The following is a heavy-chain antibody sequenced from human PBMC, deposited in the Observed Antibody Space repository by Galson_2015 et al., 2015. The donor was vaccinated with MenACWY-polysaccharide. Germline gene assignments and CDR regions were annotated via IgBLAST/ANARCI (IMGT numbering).Heavy chain of an antibody. CDR3: AREGSRIVFHAFDI. V-gene: IGHV3-33*01. Sequence: SLRLSCAASGSRFSNSGIHWVRQAPGKGLEWVAVIQYDGSIKAYADSVKGRFTISRDNSKNTVFLEMNTPGVEDTAVYYCAREGSRIVFHAFDIWGQGTMVTVSS. CDR2: IQYDGSIK. J-gene: IGHJ3*02. CDR1: GSRFSNSG. D-gene: IGHD2-2*01.